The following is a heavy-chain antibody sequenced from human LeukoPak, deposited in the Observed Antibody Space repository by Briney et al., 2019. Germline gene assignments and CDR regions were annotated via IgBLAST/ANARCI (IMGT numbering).Heavy chain of an antibody. Sequence: SETLSLTCTVSGGSISSGDYYWSWVRQPPGKGLEWIGYIYYSGSTYYNPSLKSRVTISVDTSKNQFSLKLSSMTAADTAVYYCASSYYYDSSGYTPIDYWGQGTLVTVSS. CDR3: ASSYYYDSSGYTPIDY. CDR2: IYYSGST. J-gene: IGHJ4*02. V-gene: IGHV4-30-4*01. CDR1: GGSISSGDYY. D-gene: IGHD3-22*01.